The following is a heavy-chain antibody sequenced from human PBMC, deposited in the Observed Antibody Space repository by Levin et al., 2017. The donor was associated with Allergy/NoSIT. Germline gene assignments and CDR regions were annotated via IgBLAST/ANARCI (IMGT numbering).Heavy chain of an antibody. V-gene: IGHV3-30*18. CDR1: GFTFSGFG. CDR2: ISNDGINK. J-gene: IGHJ4*02. D-gene: IGHD4-17*01. Sequence: LSLTCAISGFTFSGFGMHWVRQAPGKGLEWLAVISNDGINKYYAGSVWGRFTISRDNSKNTLYLQMDSLTTEDTAVYYCAKEHWGATVTTIDYWGQGTLVTVSS. CDR3: AKEHWGATVTTIDY.